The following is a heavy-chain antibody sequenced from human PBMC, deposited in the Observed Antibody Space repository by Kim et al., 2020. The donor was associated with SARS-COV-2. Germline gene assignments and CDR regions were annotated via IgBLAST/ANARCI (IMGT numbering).Heavy chain of an antibody. J-gene: IGHJ5*02. CDR1: GFTFSSYA. CDR3: AKCAQWLLRGWFDP. CDR2: ISGSGDST. D-gene: IGHD6-19*01. V-gene: IGHV3-23*01. Sequence: GGSLRLSCAASGFTFSSYAMSWVRQAPGKGLEWVSTISGSGDSTYYADSVKGRFTISRDNSKNTLYLQMNSLRAEDTAVYYCAKCAQWLLRGWFDPWGQGTLVTVTS.